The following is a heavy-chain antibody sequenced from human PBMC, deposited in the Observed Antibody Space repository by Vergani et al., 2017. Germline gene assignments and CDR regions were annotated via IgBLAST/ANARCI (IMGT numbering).Heavy chain of an antibody. CDR2: ISTSGGST. CDR3: AKERRTVYYDSSGYYSDAFDI. V-gene: IGHV3-23*01. Sequence: EVQLLESGGGLVQPGGSLRLSCAASGFTFSSFAMSWVRQAPGKGLEWVSTISTSGGSTYYADSVRGRFTISRDNSRNTLYLQMNSLRAEDTAVYYCAKERRTVYYDSSGYYSDAFDIWGQGTMVTVSS. CDR1: GFTFSSFA. D-gene: IGHD3-22*01. J-gene: IGHJ3*02.